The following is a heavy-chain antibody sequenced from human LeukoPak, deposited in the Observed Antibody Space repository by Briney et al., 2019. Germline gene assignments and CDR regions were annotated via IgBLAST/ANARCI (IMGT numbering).Heavy chain of an antibody. CDR1: GGSISSYY. CDR2: IFYSGST. CDR3: ARYYYDSSGLDS. J-gene: IGHJ4*02. Sequence: SETLSLTCTVSGGSISSYYWSWIRQPPGKGLEWIGYIFYSGSTNYNPSLKSRVTILVDTSKNQFSLKLSSVTAADTAVYYCARYYYDSSGLDSWGQGTLVTVSS. V-gene: IGHV4-59*08. D-gene: IGHD3-22*01.